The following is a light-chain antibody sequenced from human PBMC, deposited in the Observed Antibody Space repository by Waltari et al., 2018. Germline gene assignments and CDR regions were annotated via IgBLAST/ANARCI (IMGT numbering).Light chain of an antibody. J-gene: IGKJ1*01. CDR3: QLRSKWLRT. CDR1: QSVRTY. CDR2: EAA. Sequence: EIVLTQSPATLSLSPGERATLSCRASQSVRTYLAWYQQKPGQPPRLLIYEAATRATAIPARFSGSGSGTDFTLTISSLEPEDFAVYYCQLRSKWLRTFGQGTKVEV. V-gene: IGKV3-11*01.